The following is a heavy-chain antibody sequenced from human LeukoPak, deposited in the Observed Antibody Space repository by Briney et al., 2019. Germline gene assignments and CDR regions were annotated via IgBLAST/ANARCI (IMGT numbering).Heavy chain of an antibody. Sequence: SETLSLTCTVSGGSISSSSYYWGWIRQPPGKGLEWIGSIYYSGSTYYNPSLKSRVTISVDTSKNQFSLKLSSVTAADTAVYYRAGTRIQYYYDSSYFDYWGQGTLVTVSS. D-gene: IGHD3-22*01. CDR2: IYYSGST. V-gene: IGHV4-39*01. CDR3: AGTRIQYYYDSSYFDY. J-gene: IGHJ4*02. CDR1: GGSISSSSYY.